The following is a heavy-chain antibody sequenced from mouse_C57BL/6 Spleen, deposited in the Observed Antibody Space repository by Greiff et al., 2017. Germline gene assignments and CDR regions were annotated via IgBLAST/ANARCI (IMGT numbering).Heavy chain of an antibody. J-gene: IGHJ4*01. CDR2: ISYSGST. V-gene: IGHV3-1*01. CDR1: GYSITSGYD. Sequence: VQLKESGPGMVKPSQSLSLTCTVTGYSITSGYDWHWIRHFPGNKLEWMGYISYSGSTNYNPSLKSRISITHDTSKNHFFLKLNSVTTEDTATYYCARDNYSNAMDYWGQGTSVTVSS. D-gene: IGHD2-5*01. CDR3: ARDNYSNAMDY.